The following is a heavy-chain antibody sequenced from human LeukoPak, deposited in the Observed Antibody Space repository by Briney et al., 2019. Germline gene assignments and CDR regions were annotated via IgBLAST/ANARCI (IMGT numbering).Heavy chain of an antibody. CDR2: ISSSSNAI. CDR3: ARPDYGSGSYYDY. J-gene: IGHJ4*02. D-gene: IGHD3-10*01. V-gene: IGHV3-48*01. Sequence: GGSLRLSCAASGFTFSSYSMNWVRQAPGKGLEWVSYISSSSNAIYYADSVKGRFTISRDNAKNSLYLQMNSLRAEDTAVYYCARPDYGSGSYYDYWGQGTLVTVSS. CDR1: GFTFSSYS.